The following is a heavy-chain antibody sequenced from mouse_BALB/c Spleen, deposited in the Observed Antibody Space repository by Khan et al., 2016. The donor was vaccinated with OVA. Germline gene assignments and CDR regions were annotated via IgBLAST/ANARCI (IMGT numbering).Heavy chain of an antibody. CDR3: ASHLTGSFAY. CDR1: GFTFSSYS. V-gene: IGHV5-6*01. J-gene: IGHJ3*01. CDR2: ISSGGDYT. Sequence: EVQLQESGGDLVEPEGSLKLSCAASGFTFSSYSMSWVRQTPDKRLEWVATISSGGDYTYYPDIVKGRFTISRDNAKNTLYLQMSSLKSEDTAMYYCASHLTGSFAYWGQGTLVAVSA. D-gene: IGHD4-1*01.